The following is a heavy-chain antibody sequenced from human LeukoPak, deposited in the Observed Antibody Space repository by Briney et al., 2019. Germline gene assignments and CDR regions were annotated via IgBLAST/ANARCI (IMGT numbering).Heavy chain of an antibody. CDR1: GGSISSGDYY. J-gene: IGHJ4*02. CDR3: ASRRTNYDFWSGYKC. D-gene: IGHD3-3*01. V-gene: IGHV4-30-4*08. Sequence: SETLSLTCTVSGGSISSGDYYWSWIRQPPGKGLEWIGYIYYSGSTYYNPSLKSRVTISVDTSKNQFSLKLSSVTAADTAVYYCASRRTNYDFWSGYKCWGQGTLVTVSS. CDR2: IYYSGST.